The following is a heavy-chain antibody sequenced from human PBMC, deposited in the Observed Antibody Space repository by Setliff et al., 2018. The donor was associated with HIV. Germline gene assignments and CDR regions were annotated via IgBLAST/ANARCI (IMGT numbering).Heavy chain of an antibody. V-gene: IGHV1-18*01. J-gene: IGHJ4*02. Sequence: ASVKVSCKSSGYSFSSYAISWVRQAPGQGLEWMGWISAYNGHTNYAQKFQDRVTMTTDTSTNTAYMELSSLGSDDTAVYHCAKTSPKDGYSSDFWGQGTLVTVSS. CDR3: AKTSPKDGYSSDF. D-gene: IGHD4-4*01. CDR1: GYSFSSYA. CDR2: ISAYNGHT.